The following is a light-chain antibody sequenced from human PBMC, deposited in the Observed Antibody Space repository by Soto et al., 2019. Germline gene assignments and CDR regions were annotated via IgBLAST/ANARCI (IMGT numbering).Light chain of an antibody. CDR2: AAS. CDR3: QQANSFPFT. V-gene: IGKV1-12*01. J-gene: IGKJ3*01. Sequence: DIQMTQSPSSVSASVGDRVTITCRASQGISSWLAWYPQKPGKAPKLLIYAASSLQSGVPSRFSGSGSGTDFTLTISCLQPEDFATYYCQQANSFPFTFGPGTKVDIK. CDR1: QGISSW.